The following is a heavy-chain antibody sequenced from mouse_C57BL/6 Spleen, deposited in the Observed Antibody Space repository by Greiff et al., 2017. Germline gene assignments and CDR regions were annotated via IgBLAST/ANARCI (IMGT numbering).Heavy chain of an antibody. CDR3: ASTPYYGSSGWFAY. D-gene: IGHD1-1*01. V-gene: IGHV1-55*01. J-gene: IGHJ3*01. CDR2: IYPGSGST. CDR1: GYTFTSYW. Sequence: QVQLQQPGAELVKPGASVKMSCKASGYTFTSYWITWVKQRPGQGLEWIGDIYPGSGSTNSNEKFKSKATLTVDPSSSTAYMQLSSLTSEDSAVYYCASTPYYGSSGWFAYWGQGTLVTVSA.